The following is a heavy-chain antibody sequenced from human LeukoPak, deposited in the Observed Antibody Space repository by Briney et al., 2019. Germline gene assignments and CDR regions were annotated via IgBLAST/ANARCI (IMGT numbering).Heavy chain of an antibody. J-gene: IGHJ4*02. CDR1: GGTFSSYA. Sequence: SVKVSCKASGGTFSSYAINWVRQAPGQGLEWMGGIIPIFATANYAQKFQGRVTITADVSTSTAYMELSSLRSEDTAVYYCARDYGDYLFDYWGQGTLVTVSS. V-gene: IGHV1-69*13. D-gene: IGHD4-17*01. CDR2: IIPIFATA. CDR3: ARDYGDYLFDY.